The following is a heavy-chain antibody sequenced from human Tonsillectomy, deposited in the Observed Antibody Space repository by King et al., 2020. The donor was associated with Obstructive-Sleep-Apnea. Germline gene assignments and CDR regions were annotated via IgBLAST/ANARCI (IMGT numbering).Heavy chain of an antibody. CDR1: GFTFSSYW. CDR3: AREVYCSGGSCYSGVWFDP. Sequence: VQLVESGGGLVQPGGSLRLSCAASGFTFSSYWMSWVRQAPGKGLEWVANIKQDGSEKYYVDSVKGRFTISRDNAKNSVYLQMNSLRAEDTAVYYFAREVYCSGGSCYSGVWFDPWGQGTLVTVSS. J-gene: IGHJ5*02. V-gene: IGHV3-7*03. CDR2: IKQDGSEK. D-gene: IGHD2-15*01.